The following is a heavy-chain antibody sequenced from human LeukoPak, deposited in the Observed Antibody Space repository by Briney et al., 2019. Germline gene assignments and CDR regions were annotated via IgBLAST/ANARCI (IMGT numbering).Heavy chain of an antibody. CDR2: ISGSGGST. J-gene: IGHJ4*02. CDR1: GFTFSSYA. CDR3: AKDTHYDFWSGYPDY. V-gene: IGHV3-23*01. Sequence: PGGSLRLSCAASGFTFSSYAMSWVRQAPGKGLEWVSAISGSGGSTYYADSVKGRFTISRDNSRNTLYLQMDSLRAEDTAVYYCAKDTHYDFWSGYPDYWGQGTLVTVSS. D-gene: IGHD3-3*01.